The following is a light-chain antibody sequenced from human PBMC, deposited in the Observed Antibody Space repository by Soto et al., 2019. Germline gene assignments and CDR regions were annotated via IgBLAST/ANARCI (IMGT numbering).Light chain of an antibody. J-gene: IGLJ1*01. CDR3: SSYTTSNTRQIV. CDR2: DVS. V-gene: IGLV2-14*01. CDR1: SSDVGGYNY. Sequence: QSALTQPASVSGSPGQSITISCTGTSSDVGGYNYVPWYQQHPGKAPNFIIYDVSNRPSGVSNRFSGSKSGNTASLTISGLQAEDEADYYCSSYTTSNTRQIVFGTGTKLTVL.